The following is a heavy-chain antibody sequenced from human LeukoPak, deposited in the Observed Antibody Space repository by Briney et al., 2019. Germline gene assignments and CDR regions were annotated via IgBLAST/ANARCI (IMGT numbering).Heavy chain of an antibody. V-gene: IGHV3-30*18. CDR2: ISYDESNK. J-gene: IGHJ4*02. D-gene: IGHD1-1*01. CDR1: GFTFSSYG. CDR3: AKAGIKLEPYLGTIDY. Sequence: GRSLRLSCAASGFTFSSYGMHWVRQVPGKGLEWVAVISYDESNKWYADSVKGRFTTSRDNSQNTLSLQMNSLRVEDTGVYYCAKAGIKLEPYLGTIDYWGQGTLVTVSS.